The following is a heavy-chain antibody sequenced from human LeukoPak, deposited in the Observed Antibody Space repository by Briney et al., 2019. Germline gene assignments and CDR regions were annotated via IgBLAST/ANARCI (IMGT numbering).Heavy chain of an antibody. J-gene: IGHJ4*02. CDR2: ISGSGGST. V-gene: IGHV3-23*01. Sequence: GGTLRLSCAASGFTFSSYGMSWVRQAPGKGLEWVSAISGSGGSTYNADSVKGRFTISRDNSKNTLYLQMNSLRAEDTAVYYCGKVDSIAWYLDSWGQGTLVTVSS. D-gene: IGHD6-13*01. CDR1: GFTFSSYG. CDR3: GKVDSIAWYLDS.